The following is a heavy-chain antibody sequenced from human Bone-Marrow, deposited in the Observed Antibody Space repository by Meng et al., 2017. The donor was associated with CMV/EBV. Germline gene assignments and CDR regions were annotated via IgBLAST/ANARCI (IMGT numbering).Heavy chain of an antibody. Sequence: SETLSLTCSVSGGSISRYYWSWIRQPPGKGLEWIGYVYNSGRTNYNPSLKSRVTISVDTSKNQSSVKLSSVTVTDTAVYYGARGSPNNGGYQIDYWGQGTLVTGSS. J-gene: IGHJ4*02. CDR1: GGSISRYY. V-gene: IGHV4-59*01. CDR2: VYNSGRT. CDR3: ARGSPNNGGYQIDY. D-gene: IGHD1/OR15-1a*01.